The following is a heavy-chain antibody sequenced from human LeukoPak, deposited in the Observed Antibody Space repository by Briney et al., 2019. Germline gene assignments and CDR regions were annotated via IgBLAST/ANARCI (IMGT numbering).Heavy chain of an antibody. D-gene: IGHD5-24*01. CDR2: INSDGSST. J-gene: IGHJ6*03. CDR3: AREDGYNYYYYMDV. V-gene: IGHV3-74*01. CDR1: GFTFSSYW. Sequence: PGRSLRLSCAASGFTFSSYWMHWVRQAPGKGLVWVSRINSDGSSTSYADSVKGRFTISRDNAKNTLYLQMNSLRAEDTAVYYCAREDGYNYYYYMDVWGKGTTVTISS.